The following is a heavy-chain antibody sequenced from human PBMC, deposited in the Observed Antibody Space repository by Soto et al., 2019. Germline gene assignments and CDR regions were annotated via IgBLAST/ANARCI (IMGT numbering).Heavy chain of an antibody. J-gene: IGHJ3*01. CDR1: GFMFSSFG. CDR2: VSYGGTYQ. D-gene: IGHD1-26*01. V-gene: IGHV3-30*18. Sequence: GGSLRLSCAASGFMFSSFGIHWVRQAPGKGLEWVAVVSYGGTYQYYADSVKGRFIISRDNSRDTVTLEMTSLRPEDTALYYCAKQNSELVIGAFDVWGPGAMVTVSS. CDR3: AKQNSELVIGAFDV.